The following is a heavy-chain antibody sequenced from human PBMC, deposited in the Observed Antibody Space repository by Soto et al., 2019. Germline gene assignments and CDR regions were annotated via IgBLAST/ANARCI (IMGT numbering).Heavy chain of an antibody. CDR1: GFPFNIYA. Sequence: PGGSLRLSCAASGFPFNIYAMSWVRQAPGKGLEWVSGICGYCDATYYADSVKVRFIISRDNSKNTLYLQMNSLRVDDTAVYYCARGGGAYCGNDCIRAVDIWGQGTMVTVSS. CDR3: ARGGGAYCGNDCIRAVDI. D-gene: IGHD2-21*02. V-gene: IGHV3-23*01. CDR2: ICGYCDAT. J-gene: IGHJ3*02.